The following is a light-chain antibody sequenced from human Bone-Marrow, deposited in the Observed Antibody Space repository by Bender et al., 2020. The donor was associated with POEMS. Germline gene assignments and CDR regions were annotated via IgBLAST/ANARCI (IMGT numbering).Light chain of an antibody. CDR2: DVS. CDR3: TSYRSGNILL. CDR1: SSDVGYSYL. J-gene: IGLJ2*01. Sequence: QSALTQPASVSGSPGQSITISCTGTSSDVGYSYLVSWYQQHPGKAPKVIIYDVSNRPSGVSSRFSGSKSGNTASLTISGLQTDDEADYYCTSYRSGNILLFGGGTKLAVL. V-gene: IGLV2-14*03.